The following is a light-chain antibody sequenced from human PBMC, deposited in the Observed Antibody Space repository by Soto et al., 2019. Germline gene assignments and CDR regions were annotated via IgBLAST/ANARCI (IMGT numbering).Light chain of an antibody. CDR3: SSFRSTSTLYV. V-gene: IGLV2-14*01. Sequence: QSALTHPASVSGSPGQSITISCTGTSSDVGAYNYVSWYQQHPGKAPKLMIYDVSNRPSGVSNRFSGSKSGNTASLTISGFQAEDEADYYCSSFRSTSTLYVFGTGTKLTVL. J-gene: IGLJ1*01. CDR2: DVS. CDR1: SSDVGAYNY.